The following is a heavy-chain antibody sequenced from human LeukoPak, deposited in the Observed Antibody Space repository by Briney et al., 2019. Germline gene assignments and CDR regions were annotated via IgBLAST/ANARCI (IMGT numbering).Heavy chain of an antibody. V-gene: IGHV1-18*01. J-gene: IGHJ4*02. Sequence: ASVKVSCKASGYTFINYGLSWVRQAPGQGLEWMGWISAYNGNTNYAQKFQGRVTMTRDTSISTAYMELSRLRSDDTAVYYCARAATPYYDSSGYYAYWGQGTLVTVSS. CDR3: ARAATPYYDSSGYYAY. CDR2: ISAYNGNT. CDR1: GYTFINYG. D-gene: IGHD3-22*01.